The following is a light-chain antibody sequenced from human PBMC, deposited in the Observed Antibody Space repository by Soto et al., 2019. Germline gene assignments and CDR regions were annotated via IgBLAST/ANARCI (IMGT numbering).Light chain of an antibody. Sequence: EIVLTQSPDTLSLSPGERATLSCMASQSVSSNFAWYQQKPGQAPRLLIYDASTRATGIPARFSGSGSGTEFTLTISSLQSEDFAVYYCQQYKKWPRTFGHGTKVDIK. CDR1: QSVSSN. V-gene: IGKV3-15*01. CDR2: DAS. CDR3: QQYKKWPRT. J-gene: IGKJ1*01.